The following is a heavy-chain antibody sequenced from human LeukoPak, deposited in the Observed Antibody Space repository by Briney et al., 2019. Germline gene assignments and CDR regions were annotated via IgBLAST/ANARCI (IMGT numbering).Heavy chain of an antibody. Sequence: GGSLRLSCAASGFTFSNAWMSWVRQAPGKGLEWVGRIKSKTDGGTTDYAAPVKGRFTISKDDSKNTLYLQMNSLKTEDTAVYYCTTDEWELHFDYWGQGTLVTVSS. CDR2: IKSKTDGGTT. J-gene: IGHJ4*02. V-gene: IGHV3-15*01. CDR1: GFTFSNAW. D-gene: IGHD1-26*01. CDR3: TTDEWELHFDY.